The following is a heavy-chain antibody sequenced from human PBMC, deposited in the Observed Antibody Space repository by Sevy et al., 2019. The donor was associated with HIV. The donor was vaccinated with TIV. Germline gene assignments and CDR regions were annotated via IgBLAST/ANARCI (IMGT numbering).Heavy chain of an antibody. D-gene: IGHD3-10*02. V-gene: IGHV3-21*01. J-gene: IGHJ5*02. CDR1: GFTFSSYT. CDR2: ISHDTTYI. CDR3: ARGTITTFHNWFEP. Sequence: GGSLRLSCAASGFTFSSYTLNWVRQAPGKGLEWVSSISHDTTYIYYTDSVKGRFTISRDNAKNSLYLQMNSLRAEDTAVYCCARGTITTFHNWFEPWGQGTLVTVSS.